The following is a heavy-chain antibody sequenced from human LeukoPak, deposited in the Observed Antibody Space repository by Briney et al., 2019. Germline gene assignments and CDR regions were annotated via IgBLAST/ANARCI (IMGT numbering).Heavy chain of an antibody. CDR3: ARGGGLDV. D-gene: IGHD3-16*01. CDR1: GFTFSRYW. J-gene: IGHJ6*02. V-gene: IGHV3-7*03. CDR2: IKEDGSKK. Sequence: GGSLRLSCAASGFTFSRYWMTWVRQAPGKGLEWVANIKEDGSKKNYVDSVKGRFTISRDNAKNSLYLQMNSLRAEDTAVYFCARGGGLDVWGQGATVTVSS.